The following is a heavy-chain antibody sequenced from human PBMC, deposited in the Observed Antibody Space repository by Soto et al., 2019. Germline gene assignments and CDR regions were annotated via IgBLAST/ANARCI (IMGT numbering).Heavy chain of an antibody. V-gene: IGHV3-23*01. D-gene: IGHD3-10*01. CDR2: ISGSGGST. CDR1: GFTFSSYA. J-gene: IGHJ4*02. Sequence: GGSLRLSCAASGFTFSSYAMSWVRQAPGKGLEWVSAISGSGGSTYYADSVKGRFTTSRDNSKNTLYLQMNSLRAEDTAVYYCAKKVLWFGELSHYDYWGQGTLVTVSS. CDR3: AKKVLWFGELSHYDY.